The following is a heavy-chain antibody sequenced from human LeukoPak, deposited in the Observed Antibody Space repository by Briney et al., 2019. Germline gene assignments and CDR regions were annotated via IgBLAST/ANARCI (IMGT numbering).Heavy chain of an antibody. D-gene: IGHD6-19*01. CDR3: ARDLGYSSGWYRYYFDY. CDR1: GGTFSSYA. J-gene: IGHJ4*02. V-gene: IGHV1-69*05. Sequence: ASVKVSCKASGGTFSSYAISWVRQAPGQGLEWVGRIIPIFGTANYAQKFQGRVTITTDESTSTAYMELSSLRSEDTAVYYCARDLGYSSGWYRYYFDYWGQGTLVTVSS. CDR2: IIPIFGTA.